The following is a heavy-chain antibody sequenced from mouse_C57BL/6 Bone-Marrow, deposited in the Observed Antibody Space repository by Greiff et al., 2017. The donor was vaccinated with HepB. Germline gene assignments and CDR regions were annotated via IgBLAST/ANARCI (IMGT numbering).Heavy chain of an antibody. CDR3: ARGHYGSSYWYFDV. Sequence: LVESGAELVKPGASVKMSCKASGYTFTTYPIEWMKQNHGKSLEWIGNFHPYNDDTKYNEKFKGKATLTVEKSSSTVYLELSRLTSDDSAVYYCARGHYGSSYWYFDVWGTGTTVTVSS. CDR2: FHPYNDDT. CDR1: GYTFTTYP. J-gene: IGHJ1*03. V-gene: IGHV1-47*01. D-gene: IGHD1-1*01.